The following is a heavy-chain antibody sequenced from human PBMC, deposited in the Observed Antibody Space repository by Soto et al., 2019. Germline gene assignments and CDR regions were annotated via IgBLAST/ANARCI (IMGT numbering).Heavy chain of an antibody. D-gene: IGHD6-13*01. CDR1: GFSLTSNGVG. J-gene: IGHJ5*02. CDR2: IYWDDTE. CDR3: AHEGYGSDNLYDP. V-gene: IGHV2-5*02. Sequence: QIRLKESGPTLVQPTQTLTLTCTFSGFSLTSNGVGVGWIRQPPGKALEWLALIYWDDTERYTPSLKTRLTITKDTSKNQVVLTMTYMDPVDTATYYCAHEGYGSDNLYDPWGQGTLVTLSS.